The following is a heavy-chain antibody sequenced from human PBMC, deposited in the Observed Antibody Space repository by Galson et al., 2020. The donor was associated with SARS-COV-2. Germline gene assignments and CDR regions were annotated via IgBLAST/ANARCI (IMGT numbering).Heavy chain of an antibody. J-gene: IGHJ6*02. V-gene: IGHV3-20*04. CDR2: FNWHDGSI. Sequence: GESLKISCAASGFMFDGYVMSWVRRAPGKGLEWVAGFNWHDGSIGYADSVKGRFTISGDNAKTSLHLQMNSLRVEDTAFYYCVRASTGHYGMDVWGQGTTVTVSS. CDR3: VRASTGHYGMDV. CDR1: GFMFDGYV.